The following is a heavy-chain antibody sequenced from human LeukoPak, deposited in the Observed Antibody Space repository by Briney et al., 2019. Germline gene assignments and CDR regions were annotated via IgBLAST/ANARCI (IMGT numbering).Heavy chain of an antibody. CDR1: GGSISSSTYY. D-gene: IGHD6-19*01. Sequence: SETLSLTCTVSGGSISSSTYYWGWIRQPPGKGLEWIVSIFYSGNTYYNPSLKSRVTISVDTSKSQFSLKLSSVTAADTAVYYCARGFSSGWYSEYFQHWGQGTLVTVSS. CDR2: IFYSGNT. V-gene: IGHV4-39*01. CDR3: ARGFSSGWYSEYFQH. J-gene: IGHJ1*01.